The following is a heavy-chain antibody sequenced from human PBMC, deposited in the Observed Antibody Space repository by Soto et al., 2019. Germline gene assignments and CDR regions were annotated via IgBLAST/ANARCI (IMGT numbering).Heavy chain of an antibody. D-gene: IGHD3-9*01. CDR1: GGSISSYY. CDR2: IYYSGST. CDR3: ASMPRGHYDILTGYSAYYYYMDV. V-gene: IGHV4-59*01. J-gene: IGHJ6*03. Sequence: SETLSLTCTVSGGSISSYYWSWIRQPPGKGLEWIGYIYYSGSTNYNPSLKSRVTISVDTSKNQFSLKLSSVTAADTAVYYCASMPRGHYDILTGYSAYYYYMDVWGKGTTVTVSS.